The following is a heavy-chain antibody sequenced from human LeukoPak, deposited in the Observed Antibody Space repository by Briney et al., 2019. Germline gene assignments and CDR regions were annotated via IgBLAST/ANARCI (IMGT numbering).Heavy chain of an antibody. CDR2: VDADGVQT. D-gene: IGHD3-16*01. CDR3: AKDDTMITPSDFDF. J-gene: IGHJ4*02. CDR1: GFKFWQYG. Sequence: GGSLRLSCVASGFKFWQYGMSWVRQAPGKGLEWVSTVDADGVQTYYTDSVRGRFTISRDTSKNTVSLQMNNLRVEGTATYFCAKDDTMITPSDFDFWGQGTLVAVSS. V-gene: IGHV3-23*01.